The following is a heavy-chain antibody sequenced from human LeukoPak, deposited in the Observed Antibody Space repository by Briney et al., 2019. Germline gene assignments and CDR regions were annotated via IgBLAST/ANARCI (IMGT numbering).Heavy chain of an antibody. CDR3: ARDQKNSDYYDSSGYYFDY. CDR2: IYTSGGT. D-gene: IGHD3-22*01. J-gene: IGHJ4*02. Sequence: SETLSLTCTVSGGSISSYYWSWIRQPAGKGLEWIGRIYTSGGTNYNPSLKSRVTMSVDTSKNQFSLKLSSVTAADTAVYYCARDQKNSDYYDSSGYYFDYWGQGTLVTVSS. V-gene: IGHV4-4*07. CDR1: GGSISSYY.